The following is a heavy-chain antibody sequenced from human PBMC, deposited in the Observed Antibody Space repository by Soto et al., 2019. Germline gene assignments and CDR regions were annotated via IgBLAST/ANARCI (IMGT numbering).Heavy chain of an antibody. J-gene: IGHJ6*02. CDR2: FDPESGEA. Sequence: QVQLVQSGAEVKEPGASVKVSCKVSGYTLIELSMHWVRQAPGKGLEWMARFDPESGEAIYAQKFQGRVTMTEDTSTDTAYMELSSLRSEDTAVYYCATDHQWLGYYYYGMDVWGQGTTVTVSS. CDR3: ATDHQWLGYYYYGMDV. V-gene: IGHV1-24*01. CDR1: GYTLIELS. D-gene: IGHD6-19*01.